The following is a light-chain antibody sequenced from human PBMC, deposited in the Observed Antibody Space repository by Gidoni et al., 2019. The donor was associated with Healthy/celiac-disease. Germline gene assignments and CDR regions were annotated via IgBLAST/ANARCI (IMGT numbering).Light chain of an antibody. J-gene: IGKJ2*01. CDR3: QQYNSYWT. CDR1: QSISSW. V-gene: IGKV1-5*01. Sequence: DIQLTQSPSTLSASVGDRVNITYRASQSISSWLAWYQPKPGKAPKLLIYDASSLESGVPSRFSGSGSGTEFTLTISSLQPDDFATYYCQQYNSYWTFGQGTKLEIK. CDR2: DAS.